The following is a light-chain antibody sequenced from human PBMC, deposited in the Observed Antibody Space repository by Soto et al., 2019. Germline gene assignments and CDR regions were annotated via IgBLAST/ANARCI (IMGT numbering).Light chain of an antibody. J-gene: IGLJ2*01. V-gene: IGLV2-14*01. CDR2: EVS. Sequence: QSALTQPASVSGSPGQSITISCTATSNDLGIYNYVSWYQHHPGRAPKLMIYEVSNQPSGVSNRFSGSKSGNTASLTISGLQAEDEADYYCSSYTTSNTVVFGGGTKLTVL. CDR1: SNDLGIYNY. CDR3: SSYTTSNTVV.